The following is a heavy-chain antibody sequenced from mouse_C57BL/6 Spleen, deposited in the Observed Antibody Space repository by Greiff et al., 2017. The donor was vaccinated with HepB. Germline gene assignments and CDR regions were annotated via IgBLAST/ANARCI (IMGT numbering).Heavy chain of an antibody. Sequence: QVHVKQSGPELVKPGASVKISCKASGYAFSSSWMNWVKQRPGKGLEWIGRIYPGDGDTNYNGKFKGKATLTADKSSSTAYMQLSSLTSEDSAVYFCARENYYDYYFDYWGQGTTLTVSS. J-gene: IGHJ2*01. CDR3: ARENYYDYYFDY. V-gene: IGHV1-82*01. CDR1: GYAFSSSW. D-gene: IGHD2-4*01. CDR2: IYPGDGDT.